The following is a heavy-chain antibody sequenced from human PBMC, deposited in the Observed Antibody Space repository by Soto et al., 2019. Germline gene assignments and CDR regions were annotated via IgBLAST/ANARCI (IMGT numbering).Heavy chain of an antibody. D-gene: IGHD3-22*01. CDR3: ARVEYHYVGRGQPSRFDL. CDR1: GFIFRDWF. J-gene: IGHJ5*01. CDR2: ISKDSGRAT. Sequence: GGALRLSCAASGFIFRDWFMSWIRQAPGKGLEWISYISKDSGRATRYADSVKGRFTISRDNAKNSLFLQMDSLRAEDTALYHCARVEYHYVGRGQPSRFDLWGQRILVTVSS. V-gene: IGHV3-11*04.